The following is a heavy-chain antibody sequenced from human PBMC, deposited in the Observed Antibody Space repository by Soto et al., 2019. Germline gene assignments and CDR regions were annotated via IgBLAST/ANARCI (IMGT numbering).Heavy chain of an antibody. CDR3: ARGRYGDY. J-gene: IGHJ4*02. CDR2: ISAHNGNT. Sequence: QVHLVQSGAEVKKPGASVKVSCKASGYTFTSYGITWVRQAPGQGLEWMGWISAHNGNTDYAQKLQGRVIVTRDTSKSTAYMELRSMISDDKAVYYCARGRYGDYWGQGALVTVSS. V-gene: IGHV1-18*01. CDR1: GYTFTSYG. D-gene: IGHD1-1*01.